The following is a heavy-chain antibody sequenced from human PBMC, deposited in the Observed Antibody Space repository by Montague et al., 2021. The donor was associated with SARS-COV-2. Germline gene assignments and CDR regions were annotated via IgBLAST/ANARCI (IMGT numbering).Heavy chain of an antibody. CDR1: AGSFSDYP. V-gene: IGHV4-34*01. Sequence: SETLSLTCAVYAGSFSDYPWTWIRQPPGKGLEWIGEINHRGSTNYNPSLKSRVTISVDTSKNQFSLKMTSVTAADTAVYYCARGRQHINMVVVVVTGGEYYFGFWGQGTLVAVSS. D-gene: IGHD3-22*01. J-gene: IGHJ4*02. CDR2: INHRGST. CDR3: ARGRQHINMVVVVVTGGEYYFGF.